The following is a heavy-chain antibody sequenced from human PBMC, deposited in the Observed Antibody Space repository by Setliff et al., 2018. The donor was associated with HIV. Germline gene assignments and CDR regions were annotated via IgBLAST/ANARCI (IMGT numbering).Heavy chain of an antibody. J-gene: IGHJ5*02. Sequence: SETLSLTCTVSGGLISSHIYQWGWIRQPPGKGLEWIGSIYYSGTTYYNPPLKSRLTISIDTSMNQFSLRLSALTAADTAVYYCARLGGDWGYWFDPWSQGTLVTVSS. CDR2: IYYSGTT. CDR3: ARLGGDWGYWFDP. V-gene: IGHV4-39*01. CDR1: GGLISSHIYQ. D-gene: IGHD3-16*01.